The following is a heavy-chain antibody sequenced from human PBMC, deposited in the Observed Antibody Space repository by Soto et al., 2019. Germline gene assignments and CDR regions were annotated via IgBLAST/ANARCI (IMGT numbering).Heavy chain of an antibody. V-gene: IGHV3-30-3*01. Sequence: QVQLVESGGGVVQPGRSLRLSCAASGFTFSSYAMHWVRQAPGKGLEWVAVISYDGSNNYYADSVKGRFTISRDNSKNTLNLQMNSLRAEDTAGNYCAREHTAMVTPYFDYWGQGTLVTVSS. CDR3: AREHTAMVTPYFDY. D-gene: IGHD5-18*01. J-gene: IGHJ4*02. CDR1: GFTFSSYA. CDR2: ISYDGSNN.